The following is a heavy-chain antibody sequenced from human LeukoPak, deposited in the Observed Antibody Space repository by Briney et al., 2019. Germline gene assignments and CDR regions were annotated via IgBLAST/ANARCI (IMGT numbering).Heavy chain of an antibody. CDR1: GFTFSSCW. V-gene: IGHV3-7*03. D-gene: IGHD6-13*01. CDR3: ARALSSRSRYNWFDP. CDR2: IKQDGSEK. Sequence: GGSLRLSCAVSGFTFSSCWMSWVRQALGKGLEWVANIKQDGSEKYYVDSVKGRFTISRDNAKNSLYLQMNSLRAEDTAVYYCARALSSRSRYNWFDPWGQGTLVTVSS. J-gene: IGHJ5*02.